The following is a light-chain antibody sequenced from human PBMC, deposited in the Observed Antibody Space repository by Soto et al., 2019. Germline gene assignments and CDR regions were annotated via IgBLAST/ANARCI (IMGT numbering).Light chain of an antibody. J-gene: IGLJ2*01. CDR2: NVS. CDR1: SSDVGGYNY. Sequence: QSALTQPASVSGSPGQSITISCTGTSSDVGGYNYVSWYQQHPGKAPKLIIYNVSNRPSGVSNRFSGSKSGNTASLTISGLQAEDEGHYYCSSFASSSTLVFGGGTKVTVL. V-gene: IGLV2-14*01. CDR3: SSFASSSTLV.